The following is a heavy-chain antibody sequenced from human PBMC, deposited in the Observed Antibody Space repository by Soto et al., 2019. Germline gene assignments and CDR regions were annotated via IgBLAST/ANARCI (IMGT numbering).Heavy chain of an antibody. CDR2: IIPIFGTA. CDR1: GGTFSSYA. CDR3: AREVHYDFWSGYNYYYYYGMDV. J-gene: IGHJ6*02. D-gene: IGHD3-3*01. V-gene: IGHV1-69*06. Sequence: SVKVSCKASGGTFSSYAISWVRQAPGQGLEWMGGIIPIFGTANYVQKFQGRVTITADKSTSTAYMELSSLRSEDTAVYYCAREVHYDFWSGYNYYYYYGMDVWGQGTTVTVSS.